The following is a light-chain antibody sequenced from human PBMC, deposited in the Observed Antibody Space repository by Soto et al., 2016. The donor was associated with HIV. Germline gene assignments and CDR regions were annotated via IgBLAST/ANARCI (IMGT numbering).Light chain of an antibody. CDR3: MQARHHPNT. CDR2: LGS. V-gene: IGKV2-28*01. Sequence: IVMTQSPLSLPVTPGEPASISCRSSQSLLHSNGYYFLDWYLQKPGQSPQLLIYLGSLRASGVPDRFSGGGSGTDFTLKISRVEADDVGVYYCMQARHHPNTFGQGTKLEVK. CDR1: QSLLHSNGYYF. J-gene: IGKJ2*01.